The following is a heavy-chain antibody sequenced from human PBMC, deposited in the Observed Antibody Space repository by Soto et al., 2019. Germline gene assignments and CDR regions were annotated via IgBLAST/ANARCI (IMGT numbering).Heavy chain of an antibody. V-gene: IGHV1-69*12. CDR3: ASHWGQAKRYYYYGMDV. D-gene: IGHD7-27*01. CDR2: IIPIFGTA. J-gene: IGHJ6*02. Sequence: QVQLVQSGAEVKKPGSSVKVSCKASGGTFNSYAISWVRQAPGQGLEWMGGIIPIFGTADYAQKFQGRITRLLVTANSAQTRQDSSTMTADEATSTADLELSSLRSEDTALYYCASHWGQAKRYYYYGMDVWGQGTTVTVSS. CDR1: GGTFNSYA.